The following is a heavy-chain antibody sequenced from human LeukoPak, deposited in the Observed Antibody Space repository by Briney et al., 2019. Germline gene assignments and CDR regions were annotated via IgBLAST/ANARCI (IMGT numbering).Heavy chain of an antibody. D-gene: IGHD6-13*01. CDR2: IYYSGST. J-gene: IGHJ4*02. V-gene: IGHV4-31*03. CDR3: AREGGSSWPFDY. Sequence: SETLSLTCTVSGGSISSGGYYWSWIRQHPGKGLEWIGYIYYSGSTYYNPSLKSRVTISVDTSKNQFSLKLSSVTAADTAVYYCAREGGSSWPFDYWGQGTLVTVSS. CDR1: GGSISSGGYY.